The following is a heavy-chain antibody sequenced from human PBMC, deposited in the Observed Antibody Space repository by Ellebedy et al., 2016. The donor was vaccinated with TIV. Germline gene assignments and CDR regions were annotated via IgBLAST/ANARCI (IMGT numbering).Heavy chain of an antibody. V-gene: IGHV3-23*01. J-gene: IGHJ4*02. CDR2: IRRSGSRT. CDR1: GFTFSRTD. CDR3: ATDRSSGWYPVNY. D-gene: IGHD6-19*01. Sequence: GGSLRLSXAAYGFTFSRTDMSWVRQAPGKGLDWVSGIRRSGSRTYYADSVKGRFTISRDHSKNTVYLQINSLRGEDTAVYYCATDRSSGWYPVNYWGQGTLVTVTS.